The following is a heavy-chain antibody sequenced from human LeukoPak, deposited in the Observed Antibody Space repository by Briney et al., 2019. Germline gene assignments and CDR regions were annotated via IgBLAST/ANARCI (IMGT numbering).Heavy chain of an antibody. CDR2: LSGSSDTI. J-gene: IGHJ4*02. Sequence: PGGSLRLSCAASGFTFSDYYMSWIRQAPGKGLEWVSYLSGSSDTIYYADSVKGRFTISRDNSKNTWYLQMNSLRAEDTAVYYCARVGGYYYDYWGQGTLVTVSS. CDR3: ARVGGYYYDY. V-gene: IGHV3-11*04. D-gene: IGHD3-3*01. CDR1: GFTFSDYY.